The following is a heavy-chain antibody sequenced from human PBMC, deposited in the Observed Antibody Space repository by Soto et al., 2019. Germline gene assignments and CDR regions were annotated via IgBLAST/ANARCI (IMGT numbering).Heavy chain of an antibody. V-gene: IGHV4-34*01. Sequence: QVQLQQWGAGLLKPSETLSLTCAVYGGSFSDYYWSWIRQPPGKGLEWIGEINHSGSTNHNPSLTSRVTISVDTSKNQFSLKLSSVTAADADVYYCARRPAYSYYVYGMDVWGQGTTVTVSS. CDR3: ARRPAYSYYVYGMDV. J-gene: IGHJ6*02. CDR1: GGSFSDYY. CDR2: INHSGST.